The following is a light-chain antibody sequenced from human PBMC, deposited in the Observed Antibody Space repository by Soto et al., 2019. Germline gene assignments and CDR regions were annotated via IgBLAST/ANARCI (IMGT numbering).Light chain of an antibody. CDR1: QRMSTW. CDR2: KAS. V-gene: IGKV1-5*03. Sequence: DIQMTQSPSTLSASVGDRVTITCRASQRMSTWLAWYQQKPGKAPKLLIYKASSLESGVPSRFSGSGSGTEFTLTISSLQPDDFATYYCQHYNSYSFGGGTKVEIK. CDR3: QHYNSYS. J-gene: IGKJ4*01.